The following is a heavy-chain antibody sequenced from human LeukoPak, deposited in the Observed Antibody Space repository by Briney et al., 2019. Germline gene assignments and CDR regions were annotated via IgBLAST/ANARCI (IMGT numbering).Heavy chain of an antibody. V-gene: IGHV3-30*18. CDR3: AKDRKQQLEYYFDY. J-gene: IGHJ4*02. Sequence: PGGSLRLSCAASGFTFSSYGMHWVRQAPGKGLEWVAVISYDGSNKYYADSVKGRFTISRDNSKSTLYLQMNSLRAEDTAVYYCAKDRKQQLEYYFDYWGQGTLVTVSS. CDR1: GFTFSSYG. CDR2: ISYDGSNK. D-gene: IGHD6-13*01.